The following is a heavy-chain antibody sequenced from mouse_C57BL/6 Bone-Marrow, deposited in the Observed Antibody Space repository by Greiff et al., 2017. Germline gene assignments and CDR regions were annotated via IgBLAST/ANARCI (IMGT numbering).Heavy chain of an antibody. V-gene: IGHV5-6*01. CDR3: ARQEAWFAY. CDR1: GFTFSSYG. CDR2: ISSGGSYT. Sequence: EVQGVESGGDLVKPGGSLKLSCAASGFTFSSYGMSWVRQTPDKRLEWVATISSGGSYTYYPDSVKGRFTISRDNAKNTLYLQMSRLKSEDTAMYYCARQEAWFAYWGQGALVTVAA. J-gene: IGHJ3*01.